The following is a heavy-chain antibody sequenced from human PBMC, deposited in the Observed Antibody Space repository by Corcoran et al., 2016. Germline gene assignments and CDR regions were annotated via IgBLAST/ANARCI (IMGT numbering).Heavy chain of an antibody. V-gene: IGHV1-18*01. D-gene: IGHD3-22*01. Sequence: QVQLVQSGAEVKKPGASVKVSCKASGYTFTSYGISWVRQAPGQGLEWMGWISAYNGNTNYAQKRQGRVTMTTDTSTSTAYMELSSLRSDDTAVYYCARERYYYDSSGPATDYWGQGTLVTVSS. J-gene: IGHJ4*02. CDR1: GYTFTSYG. CDR3: ARERYYYDSSGPATDY. CDR2: ISAYNGNT.